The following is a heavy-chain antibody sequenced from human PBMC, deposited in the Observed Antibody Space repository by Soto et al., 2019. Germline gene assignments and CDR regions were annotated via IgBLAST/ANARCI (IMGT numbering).Heavy chain of an antibody. Sequence: PGGSLRLSCAASGFTFSSYINWVRQAPGKGLEWVSILYSSGTTYYADSVRGRFTVSRDDSKNTLFLHMNSLRADDTAVYYCARPQYLPDDVFDVWGRGTVVTVSS. D-gene: IGHD2-2*01. CDR2: LYSSGTT. CDR1: GFTFSSY. V-gene: IGHV3-53*01. CDR3: ARPQYLPDDVFDV. J-gene: IGHJ3*01.